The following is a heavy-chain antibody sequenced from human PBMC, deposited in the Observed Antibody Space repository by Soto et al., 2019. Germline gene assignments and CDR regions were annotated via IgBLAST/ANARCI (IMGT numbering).Heavy chain of an antibody. CDR3: AKDHSNYVEYYFDY. D-gene: IGHD4-4*01. Sequence: QVQLVESGGGVVQPGRSLRLSCAASGFTFSSYGMHWVRQAPGKGLEWVAVISYDGSNKYYADCVKCRFTISRDNSKNTLYLQMNSLRAEDTAVYYCAKDHSNYVEYYFDYWGQGTLVTVSS. V-gene: IGHV3-30*18. CDR2: ISYDGSNK. J-gene: IGHJ4*02. CDR1: GFTFSSYG.